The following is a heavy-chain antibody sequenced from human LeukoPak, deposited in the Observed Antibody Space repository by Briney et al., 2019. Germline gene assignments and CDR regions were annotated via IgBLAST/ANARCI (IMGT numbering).Heavy chain of an antibody. CDR2: INPNSGGT. CDR1: GYTFTGYY. V-gene: IGHV1-2*02. J-gene: IGHJ4*02. Sequence: ASVKVSCTASGYTFTGYYMHWVRQAPGPGLEWMGWINPNSGGTKYAKKFQGRVTMTRDTSISPTYMELSRLRSDDTAVYYCARDPWATYSDYDSSYWGQGTLVTVSS. CDR3: ARDPWATYSDYDSSY. D-gene: IGHD5-12*01.